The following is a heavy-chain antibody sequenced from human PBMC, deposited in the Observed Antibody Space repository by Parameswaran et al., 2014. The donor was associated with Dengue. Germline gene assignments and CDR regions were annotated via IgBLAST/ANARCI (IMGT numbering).Heavy chain of an antibody. D-gene: IGHD6-6*01. V-gene: IGHV4-59*01. CDR3: ARGKISSSFGHFDL. J-gene: IGHJ2*01. CDR2: IYYSGST. Sequence: WIRQPPGKGLEWIGYIYYSGSTNYNPSLKSRVTISVDTSKNQFSLKLSSVTAADTAVYYCARGKISSSFGHFDLWGRGTLVTVSS.